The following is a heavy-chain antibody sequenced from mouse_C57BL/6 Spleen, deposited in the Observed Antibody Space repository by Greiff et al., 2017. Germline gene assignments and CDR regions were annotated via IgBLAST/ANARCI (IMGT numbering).Heavy chain of an antibody. V-gene: IGHV1-61*01. CDR2: IYPSDSEN. CDR1: GYTFTSYW. J-gene: IGHJ4*01. D-gene: IGHD2-4*01. Sequence: QVQLNQPGAELVRPGSSVKLSCKASGYTFTSYWMGWVKQRPGQGLEWIGNIYPSDSENHYNQKFKDKATLTVDKSSSTAYMQIIRLTSEDSAVYYCSRQAWKDYLYAMDYWGQGTAVTVSS. CDR3: SRQAWKDYLYAMDY.